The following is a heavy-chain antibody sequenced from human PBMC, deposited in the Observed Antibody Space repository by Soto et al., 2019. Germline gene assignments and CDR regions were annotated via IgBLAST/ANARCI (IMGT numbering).Heavy chain of an antibody. CDR2: INAGNGNT. CDR3: ARVLEGYCSSTSCSYFDY. CDR1: GYTFSFYS. D-gene: IGHD2-2*01. V-gene: IGHV1-3*01. Sequence: ASVKVSCKASGYTFSFYSIHWVRQAPGQRLEWMGWINAGNGNTKYSQKFQGRVTITRDTSASTVYMELSSLRSEDTAVYYCARVLEGYCSSTSCSYFDYWGQGTLVTVSS. J-gene: IGHJ4*02.